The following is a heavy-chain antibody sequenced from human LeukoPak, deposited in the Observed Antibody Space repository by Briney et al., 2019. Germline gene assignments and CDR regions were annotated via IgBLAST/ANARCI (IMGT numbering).Heavy chain of an antibody. J-gene: IGHJ4*02. D-gene: IGHD6-13*01. CDR3: ARQYIAAANLYFDY. CDR1: GVSINSSSFY. V-gene: IGHV4-39*01. Sequence: SETLSLTCSVSGVSINSSSFYWGWIRQPPGKGLEWIGSFHCSGSTYHNPSLKSRVTISVDTSKTQFSLKLSSVTAADTAVYYCARQYIAAANLYFDYWGQGTLVTVSS. CDR2: FHCSGST.